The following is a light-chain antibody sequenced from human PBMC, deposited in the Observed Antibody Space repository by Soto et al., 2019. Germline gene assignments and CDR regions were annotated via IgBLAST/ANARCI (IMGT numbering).Light chain of an antibody. CDR2: GNN. J-gene: IGLJ7*01. CDR3: QSYDSTLSARYV. Sequence: QPVLTQPPSVSGAPGQRVTISCTGSSSYIGAGYDVHWYQQRPGTAPKLLIFGNNNRPSGVPDRFSGSKSGTSASLAITGLQAEDEGDYYCQSYDSTLSARYVFGSGTQLTVL. V-gene: IGLV1-40*01. CDR1: SSYIGAGYD.